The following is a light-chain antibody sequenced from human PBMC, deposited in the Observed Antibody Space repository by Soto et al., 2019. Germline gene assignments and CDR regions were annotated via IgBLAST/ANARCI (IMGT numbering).Light chain of an antibody. CDR2: DVT. CDR3: CSYAGTYTYV. J-gene: IGLJ1*01. V-gene: IGLV2-11*01. Sequence: QSVLTQPRSVSGSPGQSVTISCTGTSSDVGAYNYVSWYQQHPGKAPKLMIFDVTKRPSGVPDRFSGSKSGNTASLTISGLQAEDEADYFCCSYAGTYTYVFGTVTKLTVL. CDR1: SSDVGAYNY.